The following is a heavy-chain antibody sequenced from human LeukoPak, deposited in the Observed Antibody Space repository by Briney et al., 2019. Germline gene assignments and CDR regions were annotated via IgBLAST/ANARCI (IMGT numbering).Heavy chain of an antibody. J-gene: IGHJ4*02. V-gene: IGHV3-49*04. CDR2: IRTKAYGGTT. CDR3: TPVCSADTCNLFDY. Sequence: GGSLRLSCAASEFTFSSYSMKWGRQAPGKGLEWVSFIRTKAYGGTTEYAASVKGRFIISRDDSNSIAYLQMNDLKTEDTAVYYCTPVCSADTCNLFDYWGQGTLVTVSS. D-gene: IGHD2-15*01. CDR1: EFTFSSYS.